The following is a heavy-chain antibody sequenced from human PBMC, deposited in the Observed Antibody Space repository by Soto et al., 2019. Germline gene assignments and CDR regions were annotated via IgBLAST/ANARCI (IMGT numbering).Heavy chain of an antibody. V-gene: IGHV3-21*01. CDR2: ISSSSSYI. Sequence: EVQLVESGGGLAKHGGSLRLSCAGSGFTFSSSTMTWVRQAPGKGLEWVSSISSSSSYIYQPDSLKGRFTISRDNAKNSVFLQMSSLRAEDTAVYYCARDLGEVYATWGQGTLVTVSS. CDR1: GFTFSSST. D-gene: IGHD2-8*01. CDR3: ARDLGEVYAT. J-gene: IGHJ5*02.